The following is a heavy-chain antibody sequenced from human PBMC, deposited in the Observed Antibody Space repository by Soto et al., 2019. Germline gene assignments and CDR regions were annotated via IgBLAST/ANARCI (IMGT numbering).Heavy chain of an antibody. D-gene: IGHD3-3*01. Sequence: GGSLRLSCAASGFTFSSYAMSWVRQAPGKGLEWVSAISGSGGSTYYADSVKGRFTISRDNSKNTLYLQMNSLRAEDTAVYYCAKPTYDFWSGYYTDGLTYYWGQGTLVTVSS. CDR1: GFTFSSYA. CDR2: ISGSGGST. V-gene: IGHV3-23*01. J-gene: IGHJ4*02. CDR3: AKPTYDFWSGYYTDGLTYY.